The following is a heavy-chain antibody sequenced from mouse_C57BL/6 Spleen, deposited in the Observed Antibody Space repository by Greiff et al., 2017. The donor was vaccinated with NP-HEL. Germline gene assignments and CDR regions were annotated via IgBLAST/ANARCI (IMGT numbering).Heavy chain of an antibody. V-gene: IGHV1-53*01. CDR2: INPSNGGT. J-gene: IGHJ1*03. D-gene: IGHD1-1*01. CDR3: ARSDYYGSPFWYFDV. Sequence: VKLMESGTELVKPGASVKLSCKASGYTFTSYWMHWVKQRPGQGLEWIGNINPSNGGTNYNEKFKSKATLTVDKSSSTAYMQLSSLTSEDSAVYYCARSDYYGSPFWYFDVWGTGTTVTVSS. CDR1: GYTFTSYW.